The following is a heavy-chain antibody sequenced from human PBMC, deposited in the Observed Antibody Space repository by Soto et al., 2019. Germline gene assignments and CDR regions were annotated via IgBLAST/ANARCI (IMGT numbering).Heavy chain of an antibody. CDR3: ARDPYYYDHREFGY. CDR1: GGTFSSYA. CDR2: IIPIFGTA. D-gene: IGHD3-22*01. J-gene: IGHJ4*02. V-gene: IGHV1-69*13. Sequence: SVKVSCRASGGTFSSYAISWVRQAPGQGLEWMGGIIPIFGTANYAQKFQGRVTITADESTSTAYMELSSLRSEDTAVYYCARDPYYYDHREFGYWGQGTLVIVSS.